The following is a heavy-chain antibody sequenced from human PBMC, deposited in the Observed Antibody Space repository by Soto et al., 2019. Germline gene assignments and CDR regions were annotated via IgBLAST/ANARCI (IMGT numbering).Heavy chain of an antibody. J-gene: IGHJ6*02. V-gene: IGHV5-51*01. D-gene: IGHD3-9*01. Sequence: PGESLKISCKGSGYSFTSYWIGWVRQMPGKGLEWMGIIYPGDSDTRYSPSFQGQVTISADKSISTAYLQWSSLKASDTAMYYCARCAEKSRYFDWLSYGMDVWGQGTTVTVSS. CDR3: ARCAEKSRYFDWLSYGMDV. CDR2: IYPGDSDT. CDR1: GYSFTSYW.